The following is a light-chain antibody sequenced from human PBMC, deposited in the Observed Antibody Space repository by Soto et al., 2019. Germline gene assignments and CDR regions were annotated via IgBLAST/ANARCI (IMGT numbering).Light chain of an antibody. Sequence: DIQMTQSPSTLSASVGDRVTITCRASQSISSWLAWYQQKPGKAPKLLIYKSSSLESGVPSRFSGSGSGTEFYLTISSLQPDDFASYYCQQYKSYPSFGGGTKVEIK. CDR2: KSS. J-gene: IGKJ4*01. CDR1: QSISSW. CDR3: QQYKSYPS. V-gene: IGKV1-5*03.